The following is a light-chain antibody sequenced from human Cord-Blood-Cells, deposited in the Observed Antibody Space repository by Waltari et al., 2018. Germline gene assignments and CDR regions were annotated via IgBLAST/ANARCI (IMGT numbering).Light chain of an antibody. CDR1: RSDVGGYNH. Sequence: QSALTQPRSVSGSPGQSVTIPCTGTRSDVGGYNHASWYQQHPGKAPKLMIYDVSKRPSGVPDRFSGSKSGNTASLTISGLQAEDEADYYCCSYAGSYTWVFGGGTKLTVL. CDR3: CSYAGSYTWV. V-gene: IGLV2-11*01. J-gene: IGLJ3*02. CDR2: DVS.